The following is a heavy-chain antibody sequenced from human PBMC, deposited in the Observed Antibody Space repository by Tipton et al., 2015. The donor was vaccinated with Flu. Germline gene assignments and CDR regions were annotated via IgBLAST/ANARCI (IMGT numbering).Heavy chain of an antibody. Sequence: TLSLTCTVSGGSINSGSYYWSWIRQPAGQGLQWIGRIYTSGSTNYNFSLNSRVTISVDTSKNQFYLRLTSVTAADTVIYYCARDRSGSSSYYGAFDIWGQGTMVNVSS. CDR1: GGSINSGSYY. V-gene: IGHV4-61*02. CDR2: IYTSGST. D-gene: IGHD3-10*01. CDR3: ARDRSGSSSYYGAFDI. J-gene: IGHJ3*02.